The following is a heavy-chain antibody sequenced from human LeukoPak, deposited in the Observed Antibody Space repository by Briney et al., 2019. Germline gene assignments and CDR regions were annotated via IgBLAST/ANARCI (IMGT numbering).Heavy chain of an antibody. CDR1: GYTLTELS. Sequence: ASVKVSCKVSGYTLTELSMHWVRQAPGKGLEWMGGFDPEDGETIYAQKFQGRVTVTEDTSTDTAYMELSSLRSEDTAVDYCATSASGYSGYDYNYWGQGTLVTVSS. J-gene: IGHJ4*02. V-gene: IGHV1-24*01. CDR2: FDPEDGET. CDR3: ATSASGYSGYDYNY. D-gene: IGHD5-12*01.